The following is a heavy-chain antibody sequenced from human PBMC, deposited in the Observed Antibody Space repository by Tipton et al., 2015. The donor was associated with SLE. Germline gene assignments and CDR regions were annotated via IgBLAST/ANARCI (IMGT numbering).Heavy chain of an antibody. V-gene: IGHV4-34*01. CDR2: INHSGST. J-gene: IGHJ6*02. D-gene: IGHD3-3*01. Sequence: TLSLTCAVYGGSFSDYSWSWIRQSPGKGLEWIGEINHSGSTNYNPSLKSRVTISVDTPKIQFSLKLSSVTAADAAVYYCARGRLLEWLSTYYYYYGMDVWGHGTTVTVSS. CDR1: GGSFSDYS. CDR3: ARGRLLEWLSTYYYYYGMDV.